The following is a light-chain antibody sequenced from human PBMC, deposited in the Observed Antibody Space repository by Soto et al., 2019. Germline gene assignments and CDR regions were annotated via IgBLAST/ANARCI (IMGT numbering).Light chain of an antibody. CDR3: QQRSNWPPIT. V-gene: IGKV3-11*01. CDR1: QSVSSY. Sequence: EIVLTQSQATRSLSPGETATLSCRASQSVSSYLAWYQQKPGQAPRLLIYDASNRATGIPARFSGSGSGTDFTLTISSLEPEDFAVYYCQQRSNWPPITFGQGTRLEIK. J-gene: IGKJ5*01. CDR2: DAS.